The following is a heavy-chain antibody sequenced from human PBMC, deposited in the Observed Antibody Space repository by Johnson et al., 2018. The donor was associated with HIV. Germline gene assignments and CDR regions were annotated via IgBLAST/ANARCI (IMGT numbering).Heavy chain of an antibody. Sequence: VQLVESGGGLIQPGGSLRLSCAASVFTFSSHWMHWVRQPPGKGLVWVSRINSDGSSTSYADSVKGRFTISRDNGKNSLYLQMNSLRVEDTALYYCARETDGHLRHVDWLLSRGDAFDIWGQGSMVTVSS. V-gene: IGHV3-74*01. CDR3: ARETDGHLRHVDWLLSRGDAFDI. D-gene: IGHD3-9*01. CDR1: VFTFSSHW. CDR2: INSDGSST. J-gene: IGHJ3*02.